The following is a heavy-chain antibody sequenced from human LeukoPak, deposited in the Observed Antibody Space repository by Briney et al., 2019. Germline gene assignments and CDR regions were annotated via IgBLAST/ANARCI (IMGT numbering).Heavy chain of an antibody. V-gene: IGHV1-18*01. CDR1: GYTFTSYG. J-gene: IGHJ6*03. CDR2: ISAYNGNT. Sequence: GASVKVSCKASGYTFTSYGISWVRQAPGQGLEWMGWISAYNGNTSYAQKLQGRVTMTTDTSTSTAYMELRSLRSDDTAVYYCTRLGFDGSGSYYREYYYYYYMDVWGKGTTVTVSS. D-gene: IGHD3-10*01. CDR3: TRLGFDGSGSYYREYYYYYYMDV.